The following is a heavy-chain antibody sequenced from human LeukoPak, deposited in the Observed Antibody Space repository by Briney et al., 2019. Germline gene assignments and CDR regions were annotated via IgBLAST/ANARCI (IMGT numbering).Heavy chain of an antibody. J-gene: IGHJ4*02. V-gene: IGHV1-3*01. Sequence: ASVKVSCKASGYTFTSYGISWVRQAPGQRLEWMGWINAGNGNTKYSQKFQGRVTITRDTSASTAYMELSSLRSEDTAVYYCAREGYGDYVMGEWGQGTLVTVSS. D-gene: IGHD4-17*01. CDR3: AREGYGDYVMGE. CDR1: GYTFTSYG. CDR2: INAGNGNT.